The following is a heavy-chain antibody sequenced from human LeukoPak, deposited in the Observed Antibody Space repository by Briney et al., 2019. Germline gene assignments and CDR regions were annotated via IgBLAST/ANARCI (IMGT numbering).Heavy chain of an antibody. D-gene: IGHD3-16*01. CDR2: ISSSSSYI. V-gene: IGHV3-21*01. CDR3: ARGADFTFGGSFDY. CDR1: GFTFSSYS. Sequence: GGSLRLSCAASGFTFSSYSMNWVRQAPGKGLEWVSSISSSSSYIYYADSAKGRFTISRDNAKNSLYLQMNSLRAEDTAVYYCARGADFTFGGSFDYWGQGTLVTVSS. J-gene: IGHJ4*02.